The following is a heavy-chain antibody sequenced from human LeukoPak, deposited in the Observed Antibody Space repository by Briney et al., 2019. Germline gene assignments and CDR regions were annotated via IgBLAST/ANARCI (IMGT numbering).Heavy chain of an antibody. CDR1: GYTFTGYY. D-gene: IGHD3-3*01. V-gene: IGHV1-2*02. CDR2: INPNSGGT. CDR3: ARGYYDFWSGYSNWFDP. J-gene: IGHJ5*02. Sequence: VASVKVSCKASGYTFTGYYMHWVRQAPGQGLEWMGWINPNSGGTNYAQKFQGRVTMTRDTSISTAYMELSRLRSDDTAVCYCARGYYDFWSGYSNWFDPWGQGTLVTVSS.